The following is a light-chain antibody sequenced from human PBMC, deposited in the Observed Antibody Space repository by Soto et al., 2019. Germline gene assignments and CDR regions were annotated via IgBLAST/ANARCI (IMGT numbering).Light chain of an antibody. CDR3: QSYDSSLSGSV. J-gene: IGLJ3*02. Sequence: QSVLKQAPSVSGAPGQRVTISCTGSSSNIGAGYDVHWYQQLPGTAPKLLIYDNNNRPSGVPDRFSGSKSGTSASLAITGLQAEDEADYHCQSYDSSLSGSVFGGGTKLTVL. CDR2: DNN. V-gene: IGLV1-40*01. CDR1: SSNIGAGYD.